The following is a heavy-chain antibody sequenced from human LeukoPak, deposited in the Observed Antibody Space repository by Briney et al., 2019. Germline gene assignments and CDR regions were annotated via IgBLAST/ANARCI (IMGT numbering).Heavy chain of an antibody. CDR1: GFTFDDYA. CDR3: AKADAYDILTGYYTH. Sequence: AGGSLRFSCAASGFTFDDYAMHWVRQAPGKGLEWVSGISWNSGSIGYADSVKGRFTISRDNAKNSLYLQMNSLRAEDMALYYCAKADAYDILTGYYTHWGQGTLVTVSS. J-gene: IGHJ4*02. V-gene: IGHV3-9*03. D-gene: IGHD3-9*01. CDR2: ISWNSGSI.